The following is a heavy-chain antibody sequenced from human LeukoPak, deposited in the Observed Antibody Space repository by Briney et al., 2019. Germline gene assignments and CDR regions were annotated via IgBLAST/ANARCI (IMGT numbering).Heavy chain of an antibody. CDR2: IYHSGST. CDR1: GGSISSSNW. J-gene: IGHJ5*02. V-gene: IGHV4-4*02. Sequence: SETLSLTCAVSGGSISSSNWWSWVRQPPGKGLEWIGEIYHSGSTNYNPSLKSRVTISVDTSKNQFSLKLSSVTAADTAVYYCARDVSGYYSNWFDPWGQGTLVTVSS. CDR3: ARDVSGYYSNWFDP. D-gene: IGHD3-22*01.